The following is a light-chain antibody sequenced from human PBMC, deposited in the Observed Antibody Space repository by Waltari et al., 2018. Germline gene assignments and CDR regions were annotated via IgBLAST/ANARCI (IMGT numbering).Light chain of an antibody. Sequence: EIVLTQSPGTLSLSPGARATLSCRASQSVSSSYLAWYQQKPGQAPSLLIYGASTRATGIPDRFSGSGSGTDFTLTISRLEPEDFAVYYCQQYDSSPYSFGQGTKLAIK. CDR2: GAS. CDR3: QQYDSSPYS. CDR1: QSVSSSY. J-gene: IGKJ2*03. V-gene: IGKV3-20*01.